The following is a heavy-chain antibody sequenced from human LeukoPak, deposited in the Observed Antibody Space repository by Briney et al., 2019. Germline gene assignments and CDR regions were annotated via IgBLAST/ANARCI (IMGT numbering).Heavy chain of an antibody. CDR1: GFTVSSNY. D-gene: IGHD4-17*01. Sequence: GGSLRLSCAASGFTVSSNYMSWVRQAPGKGLEWVSSISSSSSSYIYYADSVKGRFTISRDNAKNSLYLQMNSLRAEDTAVYYCARAVYGFDAFDIWGQGTMVTVSS. CDR2: ISSSSSSYI. V-gene: IGHV3-21*01. J-gene: IGHJ3*02. CDR3: ARAVYGFDAFDI.